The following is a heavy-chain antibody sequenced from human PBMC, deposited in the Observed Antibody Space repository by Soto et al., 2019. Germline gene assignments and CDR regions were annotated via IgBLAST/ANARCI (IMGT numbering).Heavy chain of an antibody. V-gene: IGHV3-23*01. Sequence: EVQLLESGGGLVQPGGSLRLSCAASGFAFGRSAMSWVRQAPGKGLEWVSAMGGTVDSAYYADSVKGRFTISRDDSKDTLFLQMISLRPEDTAVYYCAKDKISGWYDNWGKGTLVTVSS. CDR1: GFAFGRSA. D-gene: IGHD6-19*01. CDR2: MGGTVDSA. CDR3: AKDKISGWYDN. J-gene: IGHJ5*02.